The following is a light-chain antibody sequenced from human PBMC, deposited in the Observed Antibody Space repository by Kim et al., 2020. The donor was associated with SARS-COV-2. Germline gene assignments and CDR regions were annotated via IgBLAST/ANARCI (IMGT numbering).Light chain of an antibody. CDR2: STS. CDR1: QTVASSH. J-gene: IGKJ1*01. Sequence: EIVLTQSPDTLSLSPGETATLSCRASQTVASSHLAWYQHSPGQAPGLLVYSTSTRATGIPERFSGGGSGTDFTLTITRVEPEDFVVYYCQHMSTFGQGTKVDIK. CDR3: QHMST. V-gene: IGKV3-20*01.